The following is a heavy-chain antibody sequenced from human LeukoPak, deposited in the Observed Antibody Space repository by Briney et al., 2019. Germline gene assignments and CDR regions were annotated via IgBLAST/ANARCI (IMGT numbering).Heavy chain of an antibody. D-gene: IGHD2-15*01. CDR2: IYPADSDT. J-gene: IGHJ4*02. CDR3: ARRGCIGGTCYGY. Sequence: GESLKISCKGSGYSFSNDWIGWVRQMPGKGLEWMGIIYPADSDTKYSPSFQGQVTISADKSVSTAYLQWNSLGASDTAMYYCARRGCIGGTCYGYWGQGTLVTVSS. CDR1: GYSFSNDW. V-gene: IGHV5-51*01.